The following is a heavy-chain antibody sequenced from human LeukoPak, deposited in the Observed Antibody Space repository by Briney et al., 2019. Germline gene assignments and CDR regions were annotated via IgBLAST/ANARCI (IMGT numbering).Heavy chain of an antibody. D-gene: IGHD2-15*01. J-gene: IGHJ4*02. CDR2: IISSGSYI. CDR1: GFTFSSYS. Sequence: GGSLRLSCAASGFTFSSYSMNWVRQAPGKGLEWVSSIISSGSYIYYADSVKGRFTISRDNAKNSLFLQMNSLRAEDTAVYYCTRDFGGYCSGGSCYSGWSDYWGQGTLVTVSS. CDR3: TRDFGGYCSGGSCYSGWSDY. V-gene: IGHV3-21*01.